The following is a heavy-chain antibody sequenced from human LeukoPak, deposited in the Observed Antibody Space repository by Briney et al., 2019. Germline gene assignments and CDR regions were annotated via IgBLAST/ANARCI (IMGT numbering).Heavy chain of an antibody. D-gene: IGHD2-15*01. J-gene: IGHJ4*02. CDR2: IISSGSYI. CDR1: GFTFSSYS. Sequence: GGSLRLSCAASGFTFSSYSMNWVRQAPGKGLEWVSSIISSGSYIYYADSVKGRFTISRDNAKNSLFLQMNSLRAEDTAVYYCTRDFGGYCSGGSCYSGWSDYWGQGTLVTVSS. CDR3: TRDFGGYCSGGSCYSGWSDY. V-gene: IGHV3-21*01.